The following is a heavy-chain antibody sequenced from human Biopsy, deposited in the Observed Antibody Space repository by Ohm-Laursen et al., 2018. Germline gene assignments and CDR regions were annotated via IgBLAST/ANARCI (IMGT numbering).Heavy chain of an antibody. Sequence: TLSLTWTVSGASMTGYFWTWVRQPAGKGLEWIGHIYTIGDTTYNPSLESRVTMSLDTSKNQFSQKMTSLTAADTAVYFCAREDEGLLRALDLWGQGTMVTVSS. V-gene: IGHV4-4*07. CDR1: GASMTGYF. D-gene: IGHD3-3*01. J-gene: IGHJ3*01. CDR3: AREDEGLLRALDL. CDR2: IYTIGDT.